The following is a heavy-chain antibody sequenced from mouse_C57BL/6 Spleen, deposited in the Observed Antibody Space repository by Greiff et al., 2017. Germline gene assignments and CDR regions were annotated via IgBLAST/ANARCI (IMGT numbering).Heavy chain of an antibody. J-gene: IGHJ2*01. CDR3: ARGLPYDYGSSPHFDY. V-gene: IGHV1-50*01. CDR2: IDPSDSYT. D-gene: IGHD1-1*01. Sequence: VQLQQPGAELVKPGASVKLSCKASGYTFTSYWMQWVKQRPGQGLEWIGEIDPSDSYTNYNQKFKGKATLTVDTSSSTAYMQLSSLTSEDSAVYYCARGLPYDYGSSPHFDYWGQGTTLTVSS. CDR1: GYTFTSYW.